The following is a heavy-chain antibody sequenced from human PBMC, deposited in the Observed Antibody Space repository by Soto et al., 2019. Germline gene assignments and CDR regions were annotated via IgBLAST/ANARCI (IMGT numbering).Heavy chain of an antibody. Sequence: QVQLVQSGAEVKKPGSSVRVSCTPSGGTFSSYTISWVRQAPGQGLEWMGRIVPITGMTRYAQKSQGRLTITAVTSTTTAYLELSSLTSEDSAVYFCSRGVASLVDSWGQGTQVTVSS. CDR1: GGTFSSYT. V-gene: IGHV1-69*02. CDR2: IVPITGMT. J-gene: IGHJ4*02. CDR3: SRGVASLVDS. D-gene: IGHD2-15*01.